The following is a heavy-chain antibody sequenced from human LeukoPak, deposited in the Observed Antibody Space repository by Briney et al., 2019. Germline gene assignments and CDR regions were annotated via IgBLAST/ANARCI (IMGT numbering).Heavy chain of an antibody. J-gene: IGHJ5*02. CDR1: GFTFSSYG. CDR2: IWYDGSNK. Sequence: GRSLRLSCAASGFTFSSYGMHWVRQAPVKGLEWVAVIWYDGSNKYYADSVKGRFTISRDNSKNTLYLQMNSLRAEDTAVYYCARDSDSSGFTWGQGTLVTVSS. CDR3: ARDSDSSGFT. D-gene: IGHD3-22*01. V-gene: IGHV3-33*01.